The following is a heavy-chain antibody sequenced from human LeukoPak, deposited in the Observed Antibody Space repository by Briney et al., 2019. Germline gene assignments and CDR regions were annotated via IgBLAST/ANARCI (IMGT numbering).Heavy chain of an antibody. Sequence: SETLSLTCTVSGYSISSGYYWGWIRQPPGKGLEWIGSIYHSGSTYYNPSLKSRVTISVDTSKNQFSLKLSSVTAADTAVYYCASGLVVNSALSFDYWGQGTLVIVSS. CDR2: IYHSGST. D-gene: IGHD3-22*01. J-gene: IGHJ4*02. CDR3: ASGLVVNSALSFDY. V-gene: IGHV4-38-2*02. CDR1: GYSISSGYY.